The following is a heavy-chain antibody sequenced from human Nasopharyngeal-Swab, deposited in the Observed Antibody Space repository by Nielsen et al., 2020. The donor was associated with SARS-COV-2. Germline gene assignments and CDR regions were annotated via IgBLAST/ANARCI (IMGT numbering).Heavy chain of an antibody. J-gene: IGHJ4*02. CDR3: ARYSDYYDRSGYFITNYYFDY. D-gene: IGHD3-22*01. Sequence: SETLSLTCAVYGGSFSGYYWSWIRQPPGKGLEWIGEINHSGSTKYNPSLKSRVTISLDTSKNQFSLTLSSVTAADTAMYYCARYSDYYDRSGYFITNYYFDYWGQGTLVTVSS. CDR1: GGSFSGYY. V-gene: IGHV4-34*01. CDR2: INHSGST.